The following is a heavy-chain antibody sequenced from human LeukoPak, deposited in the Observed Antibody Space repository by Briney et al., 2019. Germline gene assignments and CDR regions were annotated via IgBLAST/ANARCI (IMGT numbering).Heavy chain of an antibody. CDR3: ARDGGYSYGYGPFDY. D-gene: IGHD5-18*01. J-gene: IGHJ4*02. CDR1: GGSISSYY. V-gene: IGHV4-59*06. CDR2: IYYSGST. Sequence: PSETLSLTCTVSGGSISSYYWSWIRQHPGKGLEWIGYIYYSGSTYYNPSLKSRVTISVDTSKNQFSLKLSSVTAADTAVYYCARDGGYSYGYGPFDYWGQGTLVTVSS.